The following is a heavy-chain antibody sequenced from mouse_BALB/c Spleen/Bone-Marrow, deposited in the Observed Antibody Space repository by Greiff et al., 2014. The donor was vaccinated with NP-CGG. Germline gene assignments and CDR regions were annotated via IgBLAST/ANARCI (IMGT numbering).Heavy chain of an antibody. Sequence: EVQLQQSGPELVKPGASMKISCKASGYSFTGYTMNWVKQSHGKNLEWIGLINPYNGGTSYNQKFKGKATLTVDKSSSTAYMELLSLASEDSAVYYCARRYYDYDYYAMDYWGQGTSVTVSS. CDR1: GYSFTGYT. CDR3: ARRYYDYDYYAMDY. V-gene: IGHV1-18*01. D-gene: IGHD2-4*01. J-gene: IGHJ4*01. CDR2: INPYNGGT.